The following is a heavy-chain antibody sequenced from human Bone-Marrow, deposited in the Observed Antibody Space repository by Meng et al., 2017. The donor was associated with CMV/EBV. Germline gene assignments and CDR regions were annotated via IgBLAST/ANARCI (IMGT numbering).Heavy chain of an antibody. CDR1: GFSLSTSGMR. Sequence: SGPTLVKPTQTLTLTCTFSGFSLSTSGMRVSWIRQPPGKTLEWLARIDWDDDKFYSTSLKTRLTISKDTSKNQVVLTMTNMDPVDTATYYCARTPGSSSENWFDPWGRGTLVTVSS. V-gene: IGHV2-70D*14. CDR2: IDWDDDK. J-gene: IGHJ5*02. D-gene: IGHD6-6*01. CDR3: ARTPGSSSENWFDP.